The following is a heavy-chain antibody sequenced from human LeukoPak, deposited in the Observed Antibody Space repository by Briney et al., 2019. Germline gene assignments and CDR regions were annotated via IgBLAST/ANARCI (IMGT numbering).Heavy chain of an antibody. D-gene: IGHD6-13*01. CDR3: AKAVVGYSSSWYTPYFDY. CDR1: GFTFSSYG. CDR2: ISGSGGST. J-gene: IGHJ4*02. V-gene: IGHV3-23*01. Sequence: GGSLRLSCAASGFTFSSYGMSWVRQAPGKGLEWVSAISGSGGSTYYADSVKGRFTISRDNSKNTLYLQMNSLRAEDTAVYYCAKAVVGYSSSWYTPYFDYWGQGTLVTVSS.